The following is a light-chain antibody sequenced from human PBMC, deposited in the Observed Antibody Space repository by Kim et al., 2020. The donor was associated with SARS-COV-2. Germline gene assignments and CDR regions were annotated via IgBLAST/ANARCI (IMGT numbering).Light chain of an antibody. V-gene: IGKV3-15*01. J-gene: IGKJ1*01. Sequence: SPGERATLSCRASPSVSSNLAWYQQKPGQAPRLLIYGASTRATGIPARFSGSGSGTEFTLTISSLQSEDFAVYYCQQYNNWPPATFGQGTKVDIK. CDR2: GAS. CDR1: PSVSSN. CDR3: QQYNNWPPAT.